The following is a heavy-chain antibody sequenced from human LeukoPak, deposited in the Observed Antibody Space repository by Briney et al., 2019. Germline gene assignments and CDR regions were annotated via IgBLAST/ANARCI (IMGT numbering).Heavy chain of an antibody. J-gene: IGHJ4*02. CDR1: GGSISSGGYY. V-gene: IGHV4-61*02. CDR3: RGVRFGELFDY. CDR2: IYTSGST. D-gene: IGHD3-10*01. Sequence: PSETLSLTCTVSGGSISSGGYYWSWIRQPAGKGLEWIGRIYTSGSTNYNPSLKSRVTMSVDTSKNQFSLQLSFVTAADTAVYYCRGVRFGELFDYWGQGTLVTVSS.